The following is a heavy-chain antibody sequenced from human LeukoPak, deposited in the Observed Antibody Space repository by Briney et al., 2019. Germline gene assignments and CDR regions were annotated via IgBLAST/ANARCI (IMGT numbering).Heavy chain of an antibody. V-gene: IGHV4-59*12. CDR3: ARGQGGNYYLNYFDY. D-gene: IGHD1-26*01. J-gene: IGHJ4*02. CDR2: FYYSGST. Sequence: SETLSLTCTVTGGSFTTYYCSWIRQPPAKGLERIGHFYYSGSTNYNPSLRSRVTISVDTSRNQFSLRLTSVTAADTAVYYCARGQGGNYYLNYFDYWGQGALVTVSS. CDR1: GGSFTTYY.